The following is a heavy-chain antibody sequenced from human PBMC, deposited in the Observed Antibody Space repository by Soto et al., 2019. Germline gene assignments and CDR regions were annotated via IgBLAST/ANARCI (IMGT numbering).Heavy chain of an antibody. CDR1: GGSISSSSYY. J-gene: IGHJ4*02. D-gene: IGHD2-15*01. CDR3: ARHLRNCIGGRCYPREVDY. Sequence: QLQLQESGPGLVKPSETLSLTCTVSGGSISSSSYYWGWIRQPPGKGLEWIGSIYYSGSTYYNPSLKSRGTISVDTYNHQSYLKLSSVTAAATAVYSCARHLRNCIGGRCYPREVDYWGQGTLVTVSS. CDR2: IYYSGST. V-gene: IGHV4-39*01.